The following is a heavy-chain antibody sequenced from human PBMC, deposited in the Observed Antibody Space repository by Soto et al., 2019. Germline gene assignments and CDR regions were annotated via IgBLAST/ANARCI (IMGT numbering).Heavy chain of an antibody. CDR1: GGSISSGGYY. CDR2: IYYSGST. CDR3: ARDLQYGSGTNDWFDP. Sequence: PSETLSLTCTVSGGSISSGGYYWCWIRQHPGKGLEWIGYIYYSGSTYYNPSLKSRVTISVDTSKNQFSLKLSSVTAADTAVYYCARDLQYGSGTNDWFDPWGQGTLVTVSS. V-gene: IGHV4-31*03. D-gene: IGHD3-10*01. J-gene: IGHJ5*02.